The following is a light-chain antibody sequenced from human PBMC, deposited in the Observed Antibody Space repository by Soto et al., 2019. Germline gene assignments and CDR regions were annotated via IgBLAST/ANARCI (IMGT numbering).Light chain of an antibody. V-gene: IGKV3-20*01. J-gene: IGKJ2*01. CDR1: ESVSSNY. CDR3: QQYGSSLYT. CDR2: GAS. Sequence: EIVLTQSPGTLSLSPGERATLSCRASESVSSNYLAWYQQKPGQAPRLLIYGASSRANGIPDRFSGSGSGTDFTLTISRLEPEDFAVYYCQQYGSSLYTFGQGTKLEIK.